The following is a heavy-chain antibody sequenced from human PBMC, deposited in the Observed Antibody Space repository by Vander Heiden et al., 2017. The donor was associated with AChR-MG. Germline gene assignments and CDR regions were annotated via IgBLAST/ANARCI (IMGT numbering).Heavy chain of an antibody. V-gene: IGHV4-34*01. CDR2: INHSGST. Sequence: QVQLQQWGAGLLKPSETLSLTCAVYGGSFSGYYWSWIRQPPGKGLEWIGEINHSGSTNYNPSLKSRVTISVDTSKNQFSLKLSSVTAADTAVYYCARAPGERVFDYWGQGTLVTVSS. D-gene: IGHD1-1*01. CDR1: GGSFSGYY. J-gene: IGHJ4*02. CDR3: ARAPGERVFDY.